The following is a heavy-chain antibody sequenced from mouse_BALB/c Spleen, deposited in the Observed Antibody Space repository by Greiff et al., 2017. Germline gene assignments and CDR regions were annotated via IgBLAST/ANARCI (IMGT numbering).Heavy chain of an antibody. CDR2: ISNGGGST. D-gene: IGHD1-1*01. CDR1: GFTFSSYT. J-gene: IGHJ1*01. Sequence: EVMLVESGGGLVQPGGSLKLSCAASGFTFSSYTMSWVRQTPEKRLEWVAYISNGGGSTYYPDTVKGRFTISRDNAKNTLYLQMSSLKSEDTAMYYCATYYYGSSYWYFDVWGAGTTVTVSS. V-gene: IGHV5-12-2*01. CDR3: ATYYYGSSYWYFDV.